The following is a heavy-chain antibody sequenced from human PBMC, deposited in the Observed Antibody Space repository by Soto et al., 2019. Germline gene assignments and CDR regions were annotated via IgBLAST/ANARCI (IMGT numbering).Heavy chain of an antibody. J-gene: IGHJ3*02. V-gene: IGHV3-23*01. D-gene: IGHD1-7*01. CDR3: ARRAITRSTKWGAFDI. CDR1: GFSFSNYV. CDR2: VSPSADST. Sequence: EVQLLESGGVLVQPGGSLRLSCLASGFSFSNYVMNWVRQAPGKGLEWVSTVSPSADSTFYADSVKGRFTISRDNSKNTLYLQMNSLRAEDVAVYYCARRAITRSTKWGAFDIWGQGTMVTVSS.